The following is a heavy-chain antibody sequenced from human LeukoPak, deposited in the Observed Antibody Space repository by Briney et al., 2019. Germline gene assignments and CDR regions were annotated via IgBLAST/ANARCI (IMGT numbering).Heavy chain of an antibody. CDR1: GFTFSSYS. D-gene: IGHD3-22*01. CDR3: ARDRADYYDSSGYYYVVYFDY. CDR2: ISSSSSYI. J-gene: IGHJ4*02. Sequence: GGSLRLSCAASGFTFSSYSTNWVRQAPGKGLEWVSSISSSSSYIYYADSVKGRFTISRDNAKNSLYLQMNSLRAEDTAVYYCARDRADYYDSSGYYYVVYFDYWGQGTLVTVSS. V-gene: IGHV3-21*01.